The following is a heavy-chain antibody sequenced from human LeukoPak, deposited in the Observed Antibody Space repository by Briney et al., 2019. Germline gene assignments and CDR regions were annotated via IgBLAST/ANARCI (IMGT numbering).Heavy chain of an antibody. Sequence: SETLSLTCTVSGGSISSGSYYWSWIRQPAGKGLEWIGRIYTSGSTNYNPSLKSRVTISVDMSKNQFSLKLSSVTAADTAVYYCARDHGGHSYSGSYRDYYYYYYMDVWGKGTTVTVSS. CDR3: ARDHGGHSYSGSYRDYYYYYYMDV. D-gene: IGHD1-26*01. CDR1: GGSISSGSYY. V-gene: IGHV4-61*02. J-gene: IGHJ6*03. CDR2: IYTSGST.